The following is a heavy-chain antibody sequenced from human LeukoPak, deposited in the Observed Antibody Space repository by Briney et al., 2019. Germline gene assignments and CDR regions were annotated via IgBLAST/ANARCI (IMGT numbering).Heavy chain of an antibody. CDR2: IDSNSRTI. J-gene: IGHJ3*02. CDR3: VREYCSGGSCSDAFDI. Sequence: QTGGSLRLSCAASGFTFSSYGMHWVRQAPGKGLEWISYIDSNSRTIHYADSVRGRFTISRDNAKNSLFLQMNSPRAEDTAVYYCVREYCSGGSCSDAFDIWGQGTMVTVSS. D-gene: IGHD2-15*01. V-gene: IGHV3-48*04. CDR1: GFTFSSYG.